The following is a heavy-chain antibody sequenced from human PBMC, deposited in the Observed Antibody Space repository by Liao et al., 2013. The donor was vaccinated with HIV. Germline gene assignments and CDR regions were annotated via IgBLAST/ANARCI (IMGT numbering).Heavy chain of an antibody. J-gene: IGHJ3*02. CDR1: GGSISSTGYY. CDR2: IYYGGST. CDR3: ARDRGGYSGYDEEGAFDI. D-gene: IGHD5-12*01. V-gene: IGHV4-39*07. Sequence: QLQLRESGPGLVKPSETLSLTCTVSGGSISSTGYYWGWIRQPPGKGLEWIGSIYYGGSTYYNPSLKSRVTISVDTSKNQFSLNLGSVTAADTAVYYCARDRGGYSGYDEEGAFDIWGQGTMVTVSS.